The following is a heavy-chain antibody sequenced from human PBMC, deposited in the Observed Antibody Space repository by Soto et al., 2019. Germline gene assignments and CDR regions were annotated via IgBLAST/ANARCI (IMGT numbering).Heavy chain of an antibody. Sequence: PGGSLRLSCAASGFTFSSYGMHWVRQAPGKGLEWVAVIWYDGSNKYYADSVKGRFTISRDNSKNTLYLQMNSLRAEDTAVYYCARVTYYYGSGSYYSLDYWGQGTLVTVSS. D-gene: IGHD3-10*01. J-gene: IGHJ4*02. CDR3: ARVTYYYGSGSYYSLDY. CDR2: IWYDGSNK. V-gene: IGHV3-33*01. CDR1: GFTFSSYG.